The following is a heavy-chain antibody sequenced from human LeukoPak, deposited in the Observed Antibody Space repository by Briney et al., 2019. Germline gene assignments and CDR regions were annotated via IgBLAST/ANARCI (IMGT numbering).Heavy chain of an antibody. Sequence: SETLSLTCAVYGGSFSGYYWSWIRQPPGKGLEWIGEINHSGSTKYNPSLKSRVTISVDTSKIHFSLKLSSVTAADTAVYYCARGGRDGYNFIYHSEYWGQGTLVTVSS. CDR2: INHSGST. V-gene: IGHV4-34*01. D-gene: IGHD5-24*01. J-gene: IGHJ4*02. CDR3: ARGGRDGYNFIYHSEY. CDR1: GGSFSGYY.